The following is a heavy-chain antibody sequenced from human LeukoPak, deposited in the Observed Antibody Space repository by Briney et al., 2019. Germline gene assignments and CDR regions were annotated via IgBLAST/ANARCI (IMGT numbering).Heavy chain of an antibody. D-gene: IGHD3-10*01. CDR2: IQYDGSEI. J-gene: IGHJ4*02. Sequence: GGSLRLSCAASGLMFSTSGMHWVRQAPGKGLEWVAFIQYDGSEIYYADSLKGRFTISRDNSKNTLYLQMNSLRAEDTAVYYCARDFAREFTIDYWGQGTLVTVSS. CDR1: GLMFSTSG. V-gene: IGHV3-30*02. CDR3: ARDFAREFTIDY.